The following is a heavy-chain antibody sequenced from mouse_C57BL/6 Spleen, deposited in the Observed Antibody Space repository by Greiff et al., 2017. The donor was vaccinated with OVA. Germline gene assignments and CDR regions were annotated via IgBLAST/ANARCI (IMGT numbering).Heavy chain of an antibody. D-gene: IGHD4-1*01. CDR1: GYAFTNYL. CDR2: INPGSGGT. J-gene: IGHJ1*03. V-gene: IGHV1-54*01. CDR3: AGSPANGDGYFDV. Sequence: QVQLQQSGAELVRPGTSVKVSCKASGYAFTNYLIEWVKQRPGQGLEWIGVINPGSGGTNYNEKFKGKATLTADKSSSTAYMQLSSLTSEDSAVYFGAGSPANGDGYFDVWGTGTTVTVSS.